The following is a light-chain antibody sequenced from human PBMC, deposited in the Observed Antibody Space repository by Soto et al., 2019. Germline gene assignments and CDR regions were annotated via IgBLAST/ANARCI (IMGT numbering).Light chain of an antibody. V-gene: IGKV3-11*01. J-gene: IGKJ5*01. Sequence: DIVLTQSPATLSLSPGDSATLSCRARQSISSYLAWYQQKPGQAPRLLIYDASNRATGIQARFSGSGSGTEFTLTIRSLESEDFAVYYCQQRSNFITFGQGTRLEIK. CDR1: QSISSY. CDR2: DAS. CDR3: QQRSNFIT.